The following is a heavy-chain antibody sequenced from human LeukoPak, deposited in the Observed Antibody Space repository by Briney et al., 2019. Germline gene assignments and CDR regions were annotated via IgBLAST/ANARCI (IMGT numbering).Heavy chain of an antibody. V-gene: IGHV3-30*04. CDR2: ISYDGSNK. CDR3: AKDRGYCSGGSCYPGWFDP. CDR1: GFTFSSYA. J-gene: IGHJ5*02. Sequence: GRSLRLSCAASGFTFSSYAMHWVRQAPGKGLEWVAVISYDGSNKYYADSVKGRFTISRDNSKNTLYLQMNSLRAEDTAVYYCAKDRGYCSGGSCYPGWFDPWGQGTLVTVSS. D-gene: IGHD2-15*01.